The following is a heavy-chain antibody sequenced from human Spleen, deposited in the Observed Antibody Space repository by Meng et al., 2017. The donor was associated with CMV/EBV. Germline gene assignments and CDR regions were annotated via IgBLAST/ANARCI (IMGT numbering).Heavy chain of an antibody. CDR2: IYWNDDR. CDR1: NGEVG. CDR3: AHRLDYDFWFGRDDAFDV. V-gene: IGHV2-5*01. D-gene: IGHD3-3*01. Sequence: NGEVGVGWIRQHPRKALEWLGIIYWNDDRHYSPSLRTRLTIIKDPSKNQVVLSMTNMAPVDTATYYCAHRLDYDFWFGRDDAFDVWGQGTMVTVSS. J-gene: IGHJ3*01.